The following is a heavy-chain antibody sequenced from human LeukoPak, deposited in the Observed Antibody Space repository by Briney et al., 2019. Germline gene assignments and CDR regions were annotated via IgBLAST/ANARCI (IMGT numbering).Heavy chain of an antibody. J-gene: IGHJ3*02. Sequence: GGSLRLSCAASGFTFGSYGMHWVRQAPGKGLEWVAVISYDGSNKYYADSVKGRFTISRDNSKNTLFLQMNSLRAEDTAVYYCARGDYYGSGSHYHDAFDIWGQGTMVTVSS. D-gene: IGHD3-10*01. CDR1: GFTFGSYG. CDR3: ARGDYYGSGSHYHDAFDI. V-gene: IGHV3-30*03. CDR2: ISYDGSNK.